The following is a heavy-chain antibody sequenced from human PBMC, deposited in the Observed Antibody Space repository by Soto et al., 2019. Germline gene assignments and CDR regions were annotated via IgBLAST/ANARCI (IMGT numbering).Heavy chain of an antibody. D-gene: IGHD6-6*01. J-gene: IGHJ6*02. Sequence: GGSLRLSCAASGFTFSSYSMNWVRQAPGKGLEWVSSISSSSSYIYYADSVKDRFTISRDNAKNSLYLQMNSLRAEDTAVYYCARGGSSRYYYFYGMDVWGQGTTVTVSS. CDR1: GFTFSSYS. CDR3: ARGGSSRYYYFYGMDV. CDR2: ISSSSSYI. V-gene: IGHV3-21*01.